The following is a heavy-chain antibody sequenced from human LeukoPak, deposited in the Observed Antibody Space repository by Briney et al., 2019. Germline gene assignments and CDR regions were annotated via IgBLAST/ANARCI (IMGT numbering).Heavy chain of an antibody. CDR2: VSYSGSG. Sequence: PSETLSLTXTVSSGSISSSDYYWGWISQPPGKGLQWFGSVSYSGSGYYNPSLKSRVIISVDTSKNQFSLKLSSVTAADTAVYYCARQSIAVAGRHFDLWGRGTLVTVSS. V-gene: IGHV4-39*01. CDR3: ARQSIAVAGRHFDL. CDR1: SGSISSSDYY. D-gene: IGHD6-19*01. J-gene: IGHJ2*01.